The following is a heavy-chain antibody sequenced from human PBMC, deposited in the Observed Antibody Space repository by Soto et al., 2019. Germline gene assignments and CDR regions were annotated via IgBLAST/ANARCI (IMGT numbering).Heavy chain of an antibody. CDR2: LYCDDDK. J-gene: IGHJ4*02. CDR1: GFSLSSTEEG. Sequence: QITLKESGPTLVKPTQTLTLTCTFSGFSLSSTEEGVGWLRQPPGKAPVWLALLYCDDDKRYSPSLKTRLTITNAPSKKQVVLTITHVDPVDTATYFSAHGSCSGADCSPMPYFDYWGQEILVTVSS. CDR3: AHGSCSGADCSPMPYFDY. D-gene: IGHD2-15*01. V-gene: IGHV2-5*02.